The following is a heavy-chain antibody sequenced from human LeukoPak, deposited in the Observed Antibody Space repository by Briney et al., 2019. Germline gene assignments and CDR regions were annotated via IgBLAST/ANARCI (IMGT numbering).Heavy chain of an antibody. D-gene: IGHD4-17*01. J-gene: IGHJ5*02. V-gene: IGHV3-48*04. CDR3: ARDVRYGDYAGWFDP. CDR2: ISPTSSNI. CDR1: GFTFRDYS. Sequence: PGGSLRLSCAASGFTFRDYSMNWVRQAPGKGPERVSYISPTSSNIFYVDSVKGRFTVSRDNAKNSLYLQMNSLRAEDTAVYYCARDVRYGDYAGWFDPWGQGTLVTVSS.